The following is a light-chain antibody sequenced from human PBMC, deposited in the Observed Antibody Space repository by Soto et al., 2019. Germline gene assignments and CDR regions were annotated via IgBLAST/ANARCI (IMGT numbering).Light chain of an antibody. Sequence: PGESATLLCRASQFVSSRSLAWYQQKLGQAPRLLIYGASNRATGIPGRFSASGSGTDFTLTITPLEPEDFAVYFCQQYATSPITFGQGTRLDIK. J-gene: IGKJ5*01. CDR1: QFVSSRS. V-gene: IGKV3-20*01. CDR2: GAS. CDR3: QQYATSPIT.